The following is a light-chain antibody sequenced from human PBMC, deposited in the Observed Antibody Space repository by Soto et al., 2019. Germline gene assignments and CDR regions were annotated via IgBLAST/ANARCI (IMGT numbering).Light chain of an antibody. CDR3: QQYGSSTWT. Sequence: EIVLTQSPGTLSLSPGERATLSCRASQSVSSTYLAWYHQKPGQAPRLLMYGASSRATGIPDRFSGSGSGTDFTLTISRLEPEDFAVYYCQQYGSSTWTFGPGTKVEIK. CDR2: GAS. V-gene: IGKV3-20*01. J-gene: IGKJ1*01. CDR1: QSVSSTY.